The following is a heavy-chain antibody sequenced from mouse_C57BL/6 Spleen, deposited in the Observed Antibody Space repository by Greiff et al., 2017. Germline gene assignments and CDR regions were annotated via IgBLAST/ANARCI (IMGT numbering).Heavy chain of an antibody. CDR3: ARSDGYGSGGFAY. CDR2: IYPGGGYT. V-gene: IGHV1-63*01. D-gene: IGHD1-1*01. Sequence: LVESGAELVRPGTSVKMSCKASGYTFTNYWIGWAKQRPGHGLEWIGDIYPGGGYTNYNEKFKGKATLTADKSSSTAYMQFSSLTSEDSAIYYCARSDGYGSGGFAYWGQGTLVTVSA. CDR1: GYTFTNYW. J-gene: IGHJ3*01.